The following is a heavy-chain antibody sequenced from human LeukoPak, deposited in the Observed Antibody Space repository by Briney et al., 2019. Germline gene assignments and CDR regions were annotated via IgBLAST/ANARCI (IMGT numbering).Heavy chain of an antibody. D-gene: IGHD6-25*01. CDR3: ARDRYGWYSSGWNLGY. CDR1: GFTFSTYW. V-gene: IGHV3-7*03. Sequence: GGSLRLSCAASGFTFSTYWMSWVRQAPGKGLEWVANIRQDGSEKFYVDSVKGRFTISRDNAKNSLYLQMNSLRAEDTAVYYCARDRYGWYSSGWNLGYWGQGTLVTVSS. J-gene: IGHJ4*02. CDR2: IRQDGSEK.